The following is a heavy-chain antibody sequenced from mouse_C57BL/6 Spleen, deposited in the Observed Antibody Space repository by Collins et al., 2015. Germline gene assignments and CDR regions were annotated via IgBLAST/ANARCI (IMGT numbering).Heavy chain of an antibody. J-gene: IGHJ2*01. CDR3: TGNYGSTLLFDY. V-gene: IGHV6-3*01. CDR2: IRLKSDNYAT. Sequence: VAQIRLKSDNYATHYAESVKGRFTISRDDSKSSVYLQMNNLRAEDTGIYYCTGNYGSTLLFDYWGQGTTLTVSS. D-gene: IGHD1-1*01.